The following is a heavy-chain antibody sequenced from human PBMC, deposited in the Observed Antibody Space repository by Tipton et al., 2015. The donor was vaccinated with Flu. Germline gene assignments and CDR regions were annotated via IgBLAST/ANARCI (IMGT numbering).Heavy chain of an antibody. CDR2: IYHSGTT. CDR1: GYSIRSAYY. J-gene: IGHJ5*01. V-gene: IGHV4-38-2*01. Sequence: TLSLTCSVSGYSIRSAYYWGWVRRPPGKGLEWIGTIYHSGTTYYKSSLKSRATISVDTSKNQFSLKLSSVTAADTAVYYCAMYYYDSSAYYSQGWFDYWGQGTLVTVSS. D-gene: IGHD3-22*01. CDR3: AMYYYDSSAYYSQGWFDY.